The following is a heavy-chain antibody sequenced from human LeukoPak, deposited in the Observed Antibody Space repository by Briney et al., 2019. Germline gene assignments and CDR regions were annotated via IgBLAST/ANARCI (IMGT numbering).Heavy chain of an antibody. J-gene: IGHJ4*02. CDR3: ASGRFPLLY. CDR1: GGSFSGYY. D-gene: IGHD2-15*01. CDR2: INHSGST. V-gene: IGHV4-34*01. Sequence: SETLSLTCAVYGGSFSGYYWSWIRQPPGKGLEWIGEINHSGSTNYNPSLKSRVTISVDTSKNQFSLKLSSVTAADTAVYYCASGRFPLLYWGQGTLVTVSS.